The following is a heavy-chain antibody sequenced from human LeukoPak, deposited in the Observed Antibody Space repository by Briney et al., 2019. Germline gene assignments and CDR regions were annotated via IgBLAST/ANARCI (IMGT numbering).Heavy chain of an antibody. Sequence: GSLRLSCAASGFTFSSYWMSWVRQAPGKGLEWVANIKQVGSEKYYVDSVKGRFTISRDNAKNSLYLQMNSLRAEDTAVYYCAREGMELITIFGVVNIYFDYWGQGTLVTVSS. J-gene: IGHJ4*02. V-gene: IGHV3-7*01. CDR1: GFTFSSYW. CDR2: IKQVGSEK. D-gene: IGHD3-3*01. CDR3: AREGMELITIFGVVNIYFDY.